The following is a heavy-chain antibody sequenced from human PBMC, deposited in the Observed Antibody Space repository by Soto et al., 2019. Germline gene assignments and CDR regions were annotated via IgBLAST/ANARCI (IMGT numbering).Heavy chain of an antibody. CDR3: ARDPEKYSGSDLGIDY. V-gene: IGHV3-48*03. Sequence: PGGSLRLSCAASGFTFTNYEMNWVRQAPGKGLEWISYISSSGKTIPYADSVKGRFTISRDNAKNSLYLQMNSLRAEDTAVYYCARDPEKYSGSDLGIDYWGQGTLVTVSS. J-gene: IGHJ4*02. CDR2: ISSSGKTI. CDR1: GFTFTNYE. D-gene: IGHD5-12*01.